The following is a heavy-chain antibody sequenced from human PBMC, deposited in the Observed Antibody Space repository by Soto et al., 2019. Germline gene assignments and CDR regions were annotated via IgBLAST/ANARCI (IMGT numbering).Heavy chain of an antibody. D-gene: IGHD1-1*01. CDR2: IYPGDSDT. V-gene: IGHV5-51*01. CDR3: ARQVSQTAKFYYYGLDV. J-gene: IGHJ6*02. CDR1: GYTFTSYW. Sequence: GESLKISCKGSGYTFTSYWIGWVRQMPGKGLEWMGIIYPGDSDTRYSPSFQGQVTISADKSISTAYLQWSSLKASDTAMYYCARQVSQTAKFYYYGLDVWGQGTTVTVSS.